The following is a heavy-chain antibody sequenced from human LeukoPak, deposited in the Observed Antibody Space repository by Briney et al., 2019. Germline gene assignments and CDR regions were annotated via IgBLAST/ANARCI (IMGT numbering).Heavy chain of an antibody. D-gene: IGHD3-10*01. J-gene: IGHJ4*02. CDR3: ARHERPGYYGSGSYYGY. Sequence: GESLRISCKGSGYSFTSYWISWVRQMPGKGLEWMGRIDPSDSYTNYSPSFQGHVTISADKSISTAYLQWSSLKASDTAMYYCARHERPGYYGSGSYYGYWGQGTLVTVFS. V-gene: IGHV5-10-1*01. CDR2: IDPSDSYT. CDR1: GYSFTSYW.